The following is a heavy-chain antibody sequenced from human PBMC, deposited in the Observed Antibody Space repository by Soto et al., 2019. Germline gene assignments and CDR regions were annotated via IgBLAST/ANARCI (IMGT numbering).Heavy chain of an antibody. CDR1: GFSLSRYG. Sequence: GGSLILSSTASGFSLSRYGLHWVRHAPGKGLEWVAGLWSDGIKTSYTGSVKGRFTISRDTSKNMLYLQMNSLGAEDTAVYYCARDLNYWSLLIDHWGQGTLVTVSS. J-gene: IGHJ4*02. CDR3: ARDLNYWSLLIDH. V-gene: IGHV3-33*01. D-gene: IGHD2-8*02. CDR2: LWSDGIKT.